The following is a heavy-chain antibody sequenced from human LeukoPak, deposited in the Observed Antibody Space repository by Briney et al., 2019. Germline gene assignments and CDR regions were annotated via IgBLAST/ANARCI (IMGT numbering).Heavy chain of an antibody. CDR1: GGSISSGNYY. D-gene: IGHD6-19*01. J-gene: IGHJ5*02. CDR2: AHASGST. CDR3: ARVGKQWLVLRGWFDP. Sequence: PSETLSLTCTVSGGSISSGNYYWSWIRQSAGKGLEWIGCAHASGSTNYNPSLKSRVNISVDTPKSQFYLKLSSVTAADTAVYYCARVGKQWLVLRGWFDPWGQGTLVTVSS. V-gene: IGHV4-61*02.